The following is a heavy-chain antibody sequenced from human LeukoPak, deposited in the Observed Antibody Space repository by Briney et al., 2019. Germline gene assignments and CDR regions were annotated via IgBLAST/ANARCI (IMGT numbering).Heavy chain of an antibody. J-gene: IGHJ2*01. Sequence: PGGSLRLSCAASGFTFSSYGMSWVRQAPGKGLEWVSSISSSSLYIHYADSVKGRFTISRDNAKNSLYLQMNSLRAEDTAVYYCARELCCSWYFDLWGRGTLVTVSS. V-gene: IGHV3-21*01. CDR2: ISSSSLYI. CDR1: GFTFSSYG. CDR3: ARELCCSWYFDL. D-gene: IGHD3-10*02.